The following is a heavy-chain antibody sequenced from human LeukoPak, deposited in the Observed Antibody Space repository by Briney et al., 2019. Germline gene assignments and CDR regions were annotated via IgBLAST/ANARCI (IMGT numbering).Heavy chain of an antibody. CDR3: AVERGGCSAVTCYAFNH. J-gene: IGHJ4*02. V-gene: IGHV3-15*01. D-gene: IGHD2-15*01. Sequence: GGSLRLSCAGSGFSFSDGWMGWVRLAPGKGLEWVGRIKSKVDGGTRDYAAPVKGRFTISRDDSENKLFLQMNSLEIGDTAVYYCAVERGGCSAVTCYAFNHWGQGTLVTVSS. CDR2: IKSKVDGGTR. CDR1: GFSFSDGW.